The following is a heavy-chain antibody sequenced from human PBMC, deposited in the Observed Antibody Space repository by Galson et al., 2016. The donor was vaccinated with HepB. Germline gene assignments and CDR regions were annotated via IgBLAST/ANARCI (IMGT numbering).Heavy chain of an antibody. CDR2: IYSDGTT. D-gene: IGHD2-21*01. Sequence: SLRLSCAASGFTVSGTYMSWVRQAPGKGLQWVSVIYSDGTTYYTDSVKGRFTIARDSAENTVFLQMNSLRTEDTALYYCARGAGIAVVVLEDCCFDLWGRGTLLTVSA. V-gene: IGHV3-66*01. CDR1: GFTVSGTY. J-gene: IGHJ2*01. CDR3: ARGAGIAVVVLEDCCFDL.